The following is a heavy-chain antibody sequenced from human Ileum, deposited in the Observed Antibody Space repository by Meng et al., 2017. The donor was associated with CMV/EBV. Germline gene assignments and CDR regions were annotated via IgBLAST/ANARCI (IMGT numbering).Heavy chain of an antibody. CDR2: TYYRPQWYN. V-gene: IGHV6-1*01. D-gene: IGHD1-26*01. Sequence: SETLSLTCAISGDSVSSNSAAWNWIRQSPSRGLEWLGRTYYRPQWYNDYAVSVKSRITINPDTSKNQFSLQLNSVTPEDTAVYYCARESGSYYPREYFQQWGQGTLVTVSS. CDR3: ARESGSYYPREYFQQ. J-gene: IGHJ1*01. CDR1: GDSVSSNSAA.